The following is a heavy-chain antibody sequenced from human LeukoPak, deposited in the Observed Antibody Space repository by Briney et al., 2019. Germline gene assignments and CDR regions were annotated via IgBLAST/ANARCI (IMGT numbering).Heavy chain of an antibody. CDR1: GFTLSSYD. Sequence: GGSLRLSCAASGFTLSSYDMHWVRQVTGRGLEWVSGIGLAGDTYYLGSVKGRFTISRENAKNSLYLQMNSPRAGDTAVYYCARDSQYRVFDIWGQGTMVTVSS. D-gene: IGHD3-16*02. J-gene: IGHJ3*02. CDR2: IGLAGDT. V-gene: IGHV3-13*04. CDR3: ARDSQYRVFDI.